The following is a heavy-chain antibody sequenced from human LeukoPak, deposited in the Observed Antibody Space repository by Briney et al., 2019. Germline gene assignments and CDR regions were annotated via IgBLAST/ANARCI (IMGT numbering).Heavy chain of an antibody. J-gene: IGHJ6*02. CDR1: GYTFTTYD. V-gene: IGHV1-8*01. D-gene: IGHD5-18*01. CDR2: MNPSNGNT. Sequence: ASVKVSCKASGYTFTTYDFNWVRQATGQGLEWMGWMNPSNGNTGYAQKFQGRVTMTRDTSISTAYMELSGLSSEDTAVYYCARHVQLCPSCYYFGMDVWGQGTTVTVSS. CDR3: ARHVQLCPSCYYFGMDV.